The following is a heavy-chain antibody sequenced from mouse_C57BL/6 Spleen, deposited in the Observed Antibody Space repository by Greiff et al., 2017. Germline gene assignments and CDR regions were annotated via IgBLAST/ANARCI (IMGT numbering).Heavy chain of an antibody. J-gene: IGHJ2*01. V-gene: IGHV1-69*01. CDR3: ARFGGKKDFDY. CDR1: GYTFTSYW. D-gene: IGHD2-1*01. CDR2: IDPSDSYT. Sequence: QVQLQQPGAELVMPGASVKLSCKASGYTFTSYWMHWVKQRPGQGLEWIGEIDPSDSYTNYNQQFKGKSTLTVDKSSSTAYMQLSSLTSEDSAVYYCARFGGKKDFDYWGQGTTLTVSS.